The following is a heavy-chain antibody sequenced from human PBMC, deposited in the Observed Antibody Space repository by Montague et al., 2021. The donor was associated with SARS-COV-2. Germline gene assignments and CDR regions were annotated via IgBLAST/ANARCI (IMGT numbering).Heavy chain of an antibody. CDR2: IKQDGSEK. D-gene: IGHD4-11*01. V-gene: IGHV3-7*01. CDR3: ARDLQDYYGMDV. J-gene: IGHJ6*02. CDR1: GFNFGNYW. Sequence: SLRLSCAASGFNFGNYWMTWVRQAPGEGLEWVANIKQDGSEKYYEDSGKGRFTISRDNSKNTLYLQMNSLRAEETAVYYCARDLQDYYGMDVWGQGTTVTVSS.